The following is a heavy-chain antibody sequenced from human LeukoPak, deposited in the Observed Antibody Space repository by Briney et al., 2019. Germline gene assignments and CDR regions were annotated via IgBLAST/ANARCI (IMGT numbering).Heavy chain of an antibody. CDR1: GFTFSSYG. V-gene: IGHV3-30*18. J-gene: IGHJ4*02. D-gene: IGHD1-26*01. CDR3: AKETGRWELE. CDR2: ISNDGSNK. Sequence: GSLRLSCAASGFTFSSYGIHWARQAPGKGLEWVAVISNDGSNKYYADSVKGRFTISRDNSKNTLYLQMNSLRAEDTAVYYCAKETGRWELEWGQGTLVTVSS.